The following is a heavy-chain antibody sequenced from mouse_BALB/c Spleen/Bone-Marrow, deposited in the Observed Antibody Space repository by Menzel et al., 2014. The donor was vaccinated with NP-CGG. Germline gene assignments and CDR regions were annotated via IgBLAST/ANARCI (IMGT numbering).Heavy chain of an antibody. CDR1: GVTFTDYY. Sequence: EVQLVESGGGLVQPGGPLRLSCATSGVTFTDYYMSWVRQPPGKALEWLGFIRNKANGHTTEYSASVKGRFTISRDNSQSILYLQMNTLRAEDSATYYCARDINDGYYWYFDVWGAGTTVTVSP. J-gene: IGHJ1*01. V-gene: IGHV7-3*02. CDR3: ARDINDGYYWYFDV. D-gene: IGHD2-3*01. CDR2: IRNKANGHTT.